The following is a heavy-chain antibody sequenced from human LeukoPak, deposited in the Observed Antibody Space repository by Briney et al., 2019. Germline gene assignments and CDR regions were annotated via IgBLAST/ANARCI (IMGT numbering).Heavy chain of an antibody. CDR2: ISGRGGRT. Sequence: GGSLRLSCAASGFTFSRYWMTWVRQAPGEGLEWVSTISGRGGRTYYADSVKGRFTISRDNSKNTLFLRMNSLRAEDTAVYFCAKTPFEYQLLFFDYWGQGTLVTVSS. D-gene: IGHD2-2*01. V-gene: IGHV3-23*01. CDR3: AKTPFEYQLLFFDY. CDR1: GFTFSRYW. J-gene: IGHJ4*02.